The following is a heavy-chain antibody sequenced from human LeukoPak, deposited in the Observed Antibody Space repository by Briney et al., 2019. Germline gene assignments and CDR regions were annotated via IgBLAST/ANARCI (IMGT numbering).Heavy chain of an antibody. J-gene: IGHJ4*02. CDR3: AKANTAMSYFDY. D-gene: IGHD5-18*01. Sequence: PGGSLRLSCAASGFTFSSYGMRWVRQSPGKGLEWVAVISYAVSNKYYADSVKGRFTISRDNSKNTLYLQMDSLRAEDTAVYYCAKANTAMSYFDYWGQGTLVTVSS. CDR2: ISYAVSNK. V-gene: IGHV3-30*18. CDR1: GFTFSSYG.